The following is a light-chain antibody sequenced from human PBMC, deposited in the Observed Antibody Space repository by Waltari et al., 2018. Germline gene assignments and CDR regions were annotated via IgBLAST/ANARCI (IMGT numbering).Light chain of an antibody. V-gene: IGLV6-57*03. CDR1: SGNIASNF. CDR2: EDD. Sequence: NFMLTQPHSVSESPGETVTISCTRSSGNIASNFVQWYQLLPGTVPTTVFYEDDQRPAGVPDRFSGSIDSSSNSASLTISGLKTEDEADYYCQSYDTNNQVFGGGTKLTVL. J-gene: IGLJ2*01. CDR3: QSYDTNNQV.